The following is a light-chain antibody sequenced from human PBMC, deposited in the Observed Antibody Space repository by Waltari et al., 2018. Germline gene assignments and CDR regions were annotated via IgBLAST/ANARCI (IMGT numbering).Light chain of an antibody. J-gene: IGLJ2*01. Sequence: QAGLTQPRSVSGSPGQSVTISCAGSNSDIGAYEYVSWYQQYPVTAPKLIIFEVNKRPSGVSHRFSGSKSGNTASLTISGLRSDDEADYYCSSYAGRNSLIFAGGTRLTVL. CDR2: EVN. CDR1: NSDIGAYEY. CDR3: SSYAGRNSLI. V-gene: IGLV2-11*01.